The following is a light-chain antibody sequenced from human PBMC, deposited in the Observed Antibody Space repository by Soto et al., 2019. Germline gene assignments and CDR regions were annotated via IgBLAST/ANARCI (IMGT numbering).Light chain of an antibody. CDR3: NSYTSNNTYV. V-gene: IGLV2-14*03. Sequence: QSALTQPASLSGSPGQAITISCSGTSSDVGAFNYVSWYQQHPGKAPKLMIYDVSNRPSGVSNRFSGSKSGNTASLTISGRRAEDEADYYCNSYTSNNTYVFGPGTKLTVL. CDR1: SSDVGAFNY. CDR2: DVS. J-gene: IGLJ1*01.